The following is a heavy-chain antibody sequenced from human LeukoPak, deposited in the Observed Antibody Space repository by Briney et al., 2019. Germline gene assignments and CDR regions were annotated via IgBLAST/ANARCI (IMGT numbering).Heavy chain of an antibody. Sequence: GGSLRLSCTASGFTFKNYAMAWVRQALGKGLEWVSGIIGTGGVINYADSVKGRLTISRDNSKNTVYLQMNNLGAEDSAIYFCAKDSVSGDGFWDFDYWGQGTLVTVSS. CDR3: AKDSVSGDGFWDFDY. J-gene: IGHJ4*02. V-gene: IGHV3-23*01. CDR1: GFTFKNYA. CDR2: IIGTGGVI. D-gene: IGHD3/OR15-3a*01.